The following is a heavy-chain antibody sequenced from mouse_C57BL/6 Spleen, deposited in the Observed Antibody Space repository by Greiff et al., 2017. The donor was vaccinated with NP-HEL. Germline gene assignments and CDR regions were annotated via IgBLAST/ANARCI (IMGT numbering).Heavy chain of an antibody. CDR2: INPYNGGT. CDR3: ALTGRHWYFDV. CDR1: GYTFTDYY. J-gene: IGHJ1*03. V-gene: IGHV1-19*01. Sequence: VQLQQSGPVLVKPGASVKMSCKASGYTFTDYYMNWVKQSHGKSLEWIGVINPYNGGTSYNQKFKGKATLTVDKSSSTAYMELNSLTSEDSAVYYCALTGRHWYFDVWAQGPRSPSPQ. D-gene: IGHD4-1*01.